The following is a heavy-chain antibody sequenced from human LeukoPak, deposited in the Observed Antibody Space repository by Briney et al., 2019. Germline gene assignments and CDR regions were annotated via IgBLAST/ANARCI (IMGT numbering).Heavy chain of an antibody. V-gene: IGHV3-23*01. D-gene: IGHD3-3*01. CDR3: AKVLVYDFWSGQTFDI. CDR2: ISGSGGST. CDR1: GFTFSSYA. Sequence: GGSLRLSCAASGFTFSSYAMSWVRQAPGKGLEWVSAISGSGGSTYYADSVKGRFTISRDNSKNTLYLQMNSLRAEDTAVYYCAKVLVYDFWSGQTFDIWGQGTMVTVSS. J-gene: IGHJ3*02.